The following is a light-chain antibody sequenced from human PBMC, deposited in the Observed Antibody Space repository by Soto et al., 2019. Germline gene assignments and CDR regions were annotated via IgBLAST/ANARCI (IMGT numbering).Light chain of an antibody. CDR2: GAS. CDR1: QSVSSSY. V-gene: IGKV3-20*01. Sequence: EIVLTQSPGTLSLSPGERATLSCRASQSVSSSYLAWYQQKPGQALRLLIYGASSRATGIPDRFSGSGSGTDFTLTISRLEPEDFAVYYCQQYGSSPRTFGQGTKV. J-gene: IGKJ1*01. CDR3: QQYGSSPRT.